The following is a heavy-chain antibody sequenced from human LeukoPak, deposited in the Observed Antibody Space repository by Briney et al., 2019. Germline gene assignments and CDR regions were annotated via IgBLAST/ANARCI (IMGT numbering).Heavy chain of an antibody. D-gene: IGHD3-10*01. CDR1: GYIFIGYF. Sequence: GASVKVSCKTSGYIFIGYFIHWVRQAPGQGLEWMGWLNPNTGVTNPAQKFRGRFTMTRDTAMGTAYMELTSLRSDDTAVYYCARGQLWFGELLRWGQGTLVTVSS. J-gene: IGHJ4*02. V-gene: IGHV1-2*02. CDR2: LNPNTGVT. CDR3: ARGQLWFGELLR.